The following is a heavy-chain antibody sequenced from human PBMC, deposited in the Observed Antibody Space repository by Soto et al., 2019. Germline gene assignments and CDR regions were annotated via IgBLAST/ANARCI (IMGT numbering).Heavy chain of an antibody. V-gene: IGHV3-23*01. CDR3: AKDLRYCSGGSCYLTTRPFDY. CDR1: GFTFSSYA. J-gene: IGHJ4*02. D-gene: IGHD2-15*01. CDR2: ISGSGGST. Sequence: GGSLRLSCAASGFTFSSYAMSWVRQAPGKGLEWVSAISGSGGSTYYADSVKGRFTISRDNSKNTLYLQMNSLRAEDTAVYYCAKDLRYCSGGSCYLTTRPFDYWGQGTLVTVSS.